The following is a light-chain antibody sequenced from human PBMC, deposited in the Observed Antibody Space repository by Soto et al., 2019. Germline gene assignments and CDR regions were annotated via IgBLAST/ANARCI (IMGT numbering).Light chain of an antibody. CDR3: QQYYSYWT. V-gene: IGKV1-5*03. CDR2: KAS. J-gene: IGKJ1*01. Sequence: DTQMSQSPSTLSASVGDRVTITCRASQSVNRCLARYQQKPGKAPKLLIYKASSLESGVPSRFSGSGSGTEFTLTISSLQPDDFATYYCQQYYSYWTFGQGTKVDIK. CDR1: QSVNRC.